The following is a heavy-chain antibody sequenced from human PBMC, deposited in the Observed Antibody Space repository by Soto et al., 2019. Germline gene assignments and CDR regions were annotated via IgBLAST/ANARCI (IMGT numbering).Heavy chain of an antibody. CDR2: IYCSGST. V-gene: IGHV4-39*01. Sequence: SETLSLTCSVSGGSINSSSYFWGWVRQPPGKGLEWIGSIYCSGSTYYNPSLRSRVTISVDTSKNQFSLKLGSVTAADTAVFYCARHYSSGSRNWFDPWGQGTLVTVSS. D-gene: IGHD6-19*01. J-gene: IGHJ5*02. CDR3: ARHYSSGSRNWFDP. CDR1: GGSINSSSYF.